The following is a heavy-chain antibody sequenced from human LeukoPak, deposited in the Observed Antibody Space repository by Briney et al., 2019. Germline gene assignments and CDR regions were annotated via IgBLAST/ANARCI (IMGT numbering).Heavy chain of an antibody. V-gene: IGHV1-2*02. J-gene: IGHJ4*02. Sequence: ASVKVSCKASGYTFTGYYMHWVRQAPGQGLEWMGWINPNSGGTNYAQKLQGRVTMTRDTSISTAYMELSRLRSDDTAVYYCARDPGRSSSWLDYWGQGTLVTVSS. CDR2: INPNSGGT. D-gene: IGHD6-13*01. CDR1: GYTFTGYY. CDR3: ARDPGRSSSWLDY.